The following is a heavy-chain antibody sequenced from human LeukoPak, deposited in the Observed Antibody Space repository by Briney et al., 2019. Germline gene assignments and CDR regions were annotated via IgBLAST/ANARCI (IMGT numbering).Heavy chain of an antibody. CDR3: ARDSSEGGTYYYGSGRGFDY. CDR1: GGSISSSSYY. D-gene: IGHD3-10*01. V-gene: IGHV4-39*07. Sequence: PSETLSLTCTVSGGSISSSSYYWGWIRQPPGKGLEWIGSIYYSGSTYYNPSLKSRVTISVDTSKNQFSLKLSSVTAADTAVYYCARDSSEGGTYYYGSGRGFDYWGQGTLVTVSS. J-gene: IGHJ4*02. CDR2: IYYSGST.